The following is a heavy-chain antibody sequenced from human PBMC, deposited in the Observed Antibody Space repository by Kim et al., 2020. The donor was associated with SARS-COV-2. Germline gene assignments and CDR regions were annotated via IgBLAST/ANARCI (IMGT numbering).Heavy chain of an antibody. D-gene: IGHD5-12*01. CDR3: TSSPVATIGY. J-gene: IGHJ4*02. CDR2: AT. Sequence: ATAYAASVKGRFTISRDDSKNTAYLQMNSLKTEDTAVYYCTSSPVATIGYWGQGTLVTVSS. V-gene: IGHV3-73*01.